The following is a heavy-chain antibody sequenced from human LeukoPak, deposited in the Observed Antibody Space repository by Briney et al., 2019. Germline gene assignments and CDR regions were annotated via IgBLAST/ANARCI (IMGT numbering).Heavy chain of an antibody. Sequence: GGSLRLSCAASGFTFSSYGMHWVRQAPGKGLEWVAFIRHDGSNKYYADSVKGRFTISRDNAKNSLYLQMNSLRAEDTAVYYCATYYGSGSDYWGQGTLVTVSS. D-gene: IGHD3-10*01. CDR2: IRHDGSNK. CDR1: GFTFSSYG. J-gene: IGHJ4*02. V-gene: IGHV3-30*02. CDR3: ATYYGSGSDY.